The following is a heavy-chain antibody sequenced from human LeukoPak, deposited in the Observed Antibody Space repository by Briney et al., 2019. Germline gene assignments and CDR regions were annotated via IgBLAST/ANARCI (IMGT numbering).Heavy chain of an antibody. D-gene: IGHD3-10*01. CDR2: IYYSGST. J-gene: IGHJ3*02. Sequence: SETLSLTCTVSGGSISSGGYYCSWIRQHPGKGLEWIGYIYYSGSTYYNPSLKSRVTISVDTSKNQFSLKLSSVTAADTAVYYCARITPLSYYYGSGDAFDIWGQGTMVTVSS. V-gene: IGHV4-31*03. CDR3: ARITPLSYYYGSGDAFDI. CDR1: GGSISSGGYY.